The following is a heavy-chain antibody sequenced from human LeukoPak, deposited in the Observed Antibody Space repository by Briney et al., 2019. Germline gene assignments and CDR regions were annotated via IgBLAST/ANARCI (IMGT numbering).Heavy chain of an antibody. Sequence: PGGSLRLSCAASGFTFSSYSMNWVRQAPGKGLEWVSSISSNSVYVYYADSLKGRFTISRDNSKNTLYLQMNSLRAEDTAVYYCATLRLSDHFDYWGQGTLVTVSS. CDR1: GFTFSSYS. V-gene: IGHV3-21*04. CDR2: ISSNSVYV. J-gene: IGHJ4*02. D-gene: IGHD2-15*01. CDR3: ATLRLSDHFDY.